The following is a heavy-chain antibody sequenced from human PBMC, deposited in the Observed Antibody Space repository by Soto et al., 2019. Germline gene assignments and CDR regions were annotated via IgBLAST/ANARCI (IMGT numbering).Heavy chain of an antibody. CDR3: ARAPNYYDSSGYLFDY. Sequence: PGGSLRLSCAASGFTFSSYGMHWVRQAPGKGLEWVAVIWYDGSNKYYADSVKGRFTISRDNSKNTLYLQMNSLRAEDTAVYYCARAPNYYDSSGYLFDYWGQGTLVTVS. V-gene: IGHV3-33*01. D-gene: IGHD3-22*01. CDR1: GFTFSSYG. J-gene: IGHJ4*02. CDR2: IWYDGSNK.